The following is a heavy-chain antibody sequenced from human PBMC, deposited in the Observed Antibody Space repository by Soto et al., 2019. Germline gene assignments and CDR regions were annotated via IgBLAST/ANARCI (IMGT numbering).Heavy chain of an antibody. CDR3: ARDWDSSGLFDP. D-gene: IGHD3-10*01. V-gene: IGHV4-59*01. J-gene: IGHJ5*02. CDR1: GASITTYY. Sequence: SETLSLTCSVSGASITTYYLSWIRQPPGKGLEWIGSISYIGSTKYNPSLESRVMISLDTSKNQFSLRLTSVTAADTALYYCARDWDSSGLFDPWGQGALVTVSS. CDR2: ISYIGST.